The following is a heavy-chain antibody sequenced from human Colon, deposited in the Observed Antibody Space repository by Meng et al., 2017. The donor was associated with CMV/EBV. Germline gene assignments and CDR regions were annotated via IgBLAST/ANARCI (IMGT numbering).Heavy chain of an antibody. J-gene: IGHJ4*02. CDR2: ISTGSTYI. D-gene: IGHD4-11*01. Sequence: SLMISCAASGFTFSSYSMDWVRQAPGKGLEWVSSISTGSTYIYYANSVKCRFTISRDNANNSLYLQMNSLTAEDTAVYYCTRDQGYSRRFDFWGQGTLVTVSS. V-gene: IGHV3-21*06. CDR1: GFTFSSYS. CDR3: TRDQGYSRRFDF.